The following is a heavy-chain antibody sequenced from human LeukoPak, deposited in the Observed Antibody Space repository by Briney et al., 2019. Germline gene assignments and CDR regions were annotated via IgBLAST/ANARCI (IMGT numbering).Heavy chain of an antibody. CDR2: IWYDGSNK. J-gene: IGHJ4*02. D-gene: IGHD3-22*01. CDR3: ARGYDSSGYYFDY. V-gene: IGHV3-33*01. CDR1: GFTFSSYG. Sequence: GGSLRLSCAASGFTFSSYGMHWVRQAPGKGLEWVAVIWYDGSNKYYADSVKGRFTISRDNSKNTLYLQMNSLRAEGTAVYYCARGYDSSGYYFDYWGQGTLVTVSS.